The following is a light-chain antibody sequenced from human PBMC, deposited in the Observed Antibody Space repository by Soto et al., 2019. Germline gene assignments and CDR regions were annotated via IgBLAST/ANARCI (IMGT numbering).Light chain of an antibody. Sequence: EIVLTQSPATLSLSPGERATLSCRASQSVSSYLAWYQQKPGQAPRLLIYDASNRATGIPARFSGSGSGTEFTLTISSLQSEDLAVYYCQQYNNWPPWTFGQGTKVDIK. J-gene: IGKJ1*01. CDR2: DAS. CDR3: QQYNNWPPWT. CDR1: QSVSSY. V-gene: IGKV3-11*01.